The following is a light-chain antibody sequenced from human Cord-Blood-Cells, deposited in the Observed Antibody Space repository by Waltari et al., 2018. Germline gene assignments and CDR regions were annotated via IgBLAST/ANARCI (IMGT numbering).Light chain of an antibody. CDR1: SPRSYY. Sequence: SSELTQDPAVSVALGQTVRITCQVDSPRSYYASWYQQKPGQAPVLVIYGKNNRPSGIPDRFSGSSSGNTASLTITGAQAEDEADYYCNSRDSSGNHWVFGGGTKLTVL. CDR3: NSRDSSGNHWV. V-gene: IGLV3-19*01. J-gene: IGLJ3*02. CDR2: GKN.